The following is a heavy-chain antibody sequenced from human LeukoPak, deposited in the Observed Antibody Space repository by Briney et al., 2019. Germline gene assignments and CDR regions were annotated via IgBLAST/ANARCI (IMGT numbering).Heavy chain of an antibody. J-gene: IGHJ4*02. CDR3: ASHYDFWSGYYH. CDR2: INHSGST. CDR1: GGSISSYY. Sequence: SETLSLTCTVSGGSISSYYWSWIRQPPGKGLEWIGEINHSGSTNYNPCLKSRVTISVDTSKNQFSPKLSSVTAADTAVYCCASHYDFWSGYYHWGQGTLVTVSS. V-gene: IGHV4-34*01. D-gene: IGHD3-3*01.